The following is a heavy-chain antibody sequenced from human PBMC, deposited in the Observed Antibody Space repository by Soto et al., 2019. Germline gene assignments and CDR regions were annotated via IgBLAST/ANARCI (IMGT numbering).Heavy chain of an antibody. D-gene: IGHD3-22*01. Sequence: QVQLQESGPGLVKPSQTLSLTCTVSGGSISSGGYYWSWIHQHPGKGLEWIGYIYYSGSTYHNPSLMSRVSISVDTSKNQFSLKLSSVTAADTAVYYCARETGYFDSSGYYGFDFWGQGTLVTVSS. CDR2: IYYSGST. V-gene: IGHV4-31*03. CDR1: GGSISSGGYY. J-gene: IGHJ4*02. CDR3: ARETGYFDSSGYYGFDF.